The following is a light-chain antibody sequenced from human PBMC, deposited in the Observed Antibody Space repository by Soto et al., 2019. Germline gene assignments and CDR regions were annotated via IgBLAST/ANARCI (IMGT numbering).Light chain of an antibody. J-gene: IGLJ2*01. V-gene: IGLV2-14*01. CDR3: SSFTSSNSLI. CDR2: DVN. Sequence: QSALTQPASVSGSPGQSITVSCTGTSNDVGAYTYVSWYQQYPGKAPKLMIYDVNYRPSGVSSRFSGSKSGNTASLTISGLQAEDEADYYCSSFTSSNSLIFGGGTKVTVL. CDR1: SNDVGAYTY.